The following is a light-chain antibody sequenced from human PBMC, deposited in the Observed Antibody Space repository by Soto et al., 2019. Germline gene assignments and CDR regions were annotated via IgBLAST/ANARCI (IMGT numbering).Light chain of an antibody. CDR2: LNSDGSH. CDR3: QTWGTGFWV. CDR1: SGHSSYA. Sequence: QSVLTQSPSASASLGASVKLTCTLSSGHSSYAIAWHQQQPEKGPRYLMKLNSDGSHSKGDGIPDRFSGSSSGAERYLTISSLQSEDEADYYCQTWGTGFWVFGGGTMLTVL. J-gene: IGLJ3*02. V-gene: IGLV4-69*01.